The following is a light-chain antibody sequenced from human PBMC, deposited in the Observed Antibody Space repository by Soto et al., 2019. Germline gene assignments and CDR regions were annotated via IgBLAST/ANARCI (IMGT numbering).Light chain of an antibody. V-gene: IGKV3-15*01. CDR2: GAP. J-gene: IGKJ4*01. CDR3: QQYNNWPLT. Sequence: EIVMTQSPATLSVSPGERATLSCRASQSVSSNLAWYQQKPGQAPRLLIYGAPPRATGIPARFSGSGSGTDFTLTISSLQSEDFAVYYCQQYNNWPLTFGRGTKVQIK. CDR1: QSVSSN.